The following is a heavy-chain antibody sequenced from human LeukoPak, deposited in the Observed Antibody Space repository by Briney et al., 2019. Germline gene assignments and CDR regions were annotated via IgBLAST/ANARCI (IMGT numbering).Heavy chain of an antibody. CDR1: GGSISGYY. CDR2: INHSGST. Sequence: SETLSLTCTVSGGSISGYYWSWIRQPPGKGLEWIGEINHSGSTNYNPSLKSRVTISVDTSKNQFSLKLSSVTAADTAVYYCARGWGYPPKFDYWGQGTLVTVSS. V-gene: IGHV4-34*01. CDR3: ARGWGYPPKFDY. J-gene: IGHJ4*02. D-gene: IGHD5-12*01.